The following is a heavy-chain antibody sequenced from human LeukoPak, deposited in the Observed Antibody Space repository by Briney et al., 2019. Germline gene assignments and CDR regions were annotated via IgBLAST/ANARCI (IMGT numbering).Heavy chain of an antibody. CDR1: GYTFTSYD. CDR3: ARGGHGDYVVDY. J-gene: IGHJ4*02. Sequence: ASVKVSCKVSGYTFTSYDINWVRQATGQGLEWMGWMNPNSGNTGYAQKFQGRVTITRNTSISTAYMELSSLRSEDTAVYYCARGGHGDYVVDYWGQGTLVTVSS. V-gene: IGHV1-8*03. CDR2: MNPNSGNT. D-gene: IGHD4-17*01.